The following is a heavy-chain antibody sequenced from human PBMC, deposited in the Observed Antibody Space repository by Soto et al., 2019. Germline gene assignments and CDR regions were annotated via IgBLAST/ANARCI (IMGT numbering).Heavy chain of an antibody. CDR1: GFTFRNAW. V-gene: IGHV3-15*01. CDR3: ATDGALWFGAPPPPAF. D-gene: IGHD3-10*01. CDR2: IKRKTDGGTT. Sequence: GGSLRLSCAASGFTFRNAWMTWVRQAPGKGLEWVGRIKRKTDGGTTDYAAPVKGRFTISRDDSKKTLYLEMNNLKTEDTAVYFCATDGALWFGAPPPPAFWGQGTLVTV. J-gene: IGHJ4*02.